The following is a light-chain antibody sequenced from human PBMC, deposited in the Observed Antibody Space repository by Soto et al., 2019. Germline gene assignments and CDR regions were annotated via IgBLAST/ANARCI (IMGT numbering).Light chain of an antibody. V-gene: IGKV3-11*01. CDR1: QSVGSL. Sequence: EIVLTQSPGTLSLSPGERAILSCRASQSVGSLLAWYHHNPGQAPRLLIFDASYRAAGIPARFRGSGSGTDFTLTIDSLEPEDFAVYYCQQRTNWLWTFGPGTKVEIK. CDR3: QQRTNWLWT. CDR2: DAS. J-gene: IGKJ1*01.